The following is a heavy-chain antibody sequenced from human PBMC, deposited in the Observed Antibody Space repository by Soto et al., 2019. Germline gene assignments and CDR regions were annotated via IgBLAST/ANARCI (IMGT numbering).Heavy chain of an antibody. D-gene: IGHD2-2*01. J-gene: IGHJ3*02. CDR2: INHGGST. Sequence: WTWLRQPPGKGLEWIGEINHGGSTNHNPSLRSRVTISVDTSKNQFSLQLRSVTAADTAVYFCARGRVPSFLPSLDMWGQGTVVIVSP. CDR3: ARGRVPSFLPSLDM. V-gene: IGHV4-34*01.